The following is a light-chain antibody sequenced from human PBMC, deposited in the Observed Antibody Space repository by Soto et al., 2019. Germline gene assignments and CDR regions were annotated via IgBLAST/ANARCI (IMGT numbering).Light chain of an antibody. CDR2: GAS. J-gene: IGKJ2*01. V-gene: IGKV3-20*01. CDR3: LQYASPLYT. CDR1: QSLSSSF. Sequence: VLTQSPGTLSLSPGERATLSCRASQSLSSSFLAWYQKKPALAPRLLLYGASNRATGTPDRFSGSGSGTDFTLSISRLEPEDFAVYFCLQYASPLYTFGQGTKLDIK.